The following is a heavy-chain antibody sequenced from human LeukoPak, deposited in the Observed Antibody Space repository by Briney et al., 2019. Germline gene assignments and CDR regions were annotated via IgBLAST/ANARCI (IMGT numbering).Heavy chain of an antibody. CDR3: AKVNMVRGVINYYYYYMDV. V-gene: IGHV3-30*02. CDR1: GFTFSSYG. J-gene: IGHJ6*03. Sequence: GGSLRLSCAASGFTFSSYGMHGVGQAPGKGLEWVAFIRYDGSNKYYADSVKGRFTISRDNSKNTLYLQMNSLRAEDTAVYYCAKVNMVRGVINYYYYYMDVWGKGTTVTISS. D-gene: IGHD3-10*01. CDR2: IRYDGSNK.